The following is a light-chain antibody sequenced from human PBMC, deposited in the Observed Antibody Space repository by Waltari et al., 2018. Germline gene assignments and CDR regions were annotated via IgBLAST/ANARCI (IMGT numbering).Light chain of an antibody. V-gene: IGLV1-47*01. J-gene: IGLJ3*02. Sequence: QSVLTQPPSASGTPGQRVTISCSGSSSNIGSNYVYWYQQLPGTAPKLLSYRNNQRPSGVPDRFSGSKSDTSASLAISGLRSEDEADYYCAAWDDSLSGRVFGGGTKLTVL. CDR3: AAWDDSLSGRV. CDR1: SSNIGSNY. CDR2: RNN.